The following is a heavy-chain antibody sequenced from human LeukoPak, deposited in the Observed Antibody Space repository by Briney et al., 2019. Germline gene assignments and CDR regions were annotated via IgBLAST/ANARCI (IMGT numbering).Heavy chain of an antibody. D-gene: IGHD5-24*01. CDR2: INPNSGGT. Sequence: ASVKVSCKASGYTFTGYYMHWVRQAPGQGLEWMGWINPNSGGTNYAQKFQGRVTMTTDTSTSTAYMDLRSLRSDDTAVYYCARVSRDGYNFDYWGQGTLVTVSS. CDR3: ARVSRDGYNFDY. J-gene: IGHJ4*02. V-gene: IGHV1-2*02. CDR1: GYTFTGYY.